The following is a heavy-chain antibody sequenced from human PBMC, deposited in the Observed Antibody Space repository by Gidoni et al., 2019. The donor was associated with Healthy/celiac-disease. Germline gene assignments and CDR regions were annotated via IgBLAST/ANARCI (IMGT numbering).Heavy chain of an antibody. CDR3: AKVGDDFWSGPLWFDP. CDR2: ISGSGGST. V-gene: IGHV3-23*01. J-gene: IGHJ5*02. CDR1: GFTFSSYA. D-gene: IGHD3-3*01. Sequence: EVQLLESGGGLVQPGGSLRLSCAASGFTFSSYAMSWVRQAPGKGLEWVSAISGSGGSTYYADSVKGRFTISRDNSKNTLYLQMNSLRAEDTAVYYCAKVGDDFWSGPLWFDPWGQGTLVTVSS.